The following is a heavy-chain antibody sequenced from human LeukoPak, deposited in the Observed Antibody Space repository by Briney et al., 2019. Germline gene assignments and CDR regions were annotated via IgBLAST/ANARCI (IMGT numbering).Heavy chain of an antibody. J-gene: IGHJ4*02. CDR3: ARDPGIVVVPAAAHFDY. CDR2: ISSSSSYI. Sequence: GGSLRLSCAASGFTFSSYSMNWVRQAPGKGLEWVSSISSSSSYIYYADSVKGRFTISRDNAKNSLYLHMNSLRAEDTAVYYCARDPGIVVVPAAAHFDYWGQGTLVTVSS. CDR1: GFTFSSYS. D-gene: IGHD2-2*01. V-gene: IGHV3-21*01.